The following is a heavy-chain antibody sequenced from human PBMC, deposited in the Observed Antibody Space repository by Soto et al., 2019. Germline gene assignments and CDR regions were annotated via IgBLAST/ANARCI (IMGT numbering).Heavy chain of an antibody. V-gene: IGHV3-48*04. D-gene: IGHD7-27*01. CDR2: ISSSSSTI. Sequence: GGSLRLSCAASGFTFSSYSMNWVRQAPGKGLEWVSYISSSSSTIYYADSVKGRFTISRDNAKNALYLQMNSLRAEDAAVYYCARDLLTGNDAFDIWGQGKMVTVS. J-gene: IGHJ3*02. CDR3: ARDLLTGNDAFDI. CDR1: GFTFSSYS.